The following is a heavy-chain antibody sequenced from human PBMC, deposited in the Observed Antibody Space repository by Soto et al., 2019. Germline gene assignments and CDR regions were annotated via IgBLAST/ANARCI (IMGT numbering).Heavy chain of an antibody. Sequence: PGGSLRLSCAASGFTFSSYGMHWVRQAPGKGLEWVAVISYDGSNKYYADSVKGRFTISRDNSKNTLYLQMNSLRAEDTAVYYCAKDHSSGYYYNYFDYWGQGTLVTVSS. V-gene: IGHV3-30*18. CDR1: GFTFSSYG. D-gene: IGHD3-22*01. CDR3: AKDHSSGYYYNYFDY. CDR2: ISYDGSNK. J-gene: IGHJ4*02.